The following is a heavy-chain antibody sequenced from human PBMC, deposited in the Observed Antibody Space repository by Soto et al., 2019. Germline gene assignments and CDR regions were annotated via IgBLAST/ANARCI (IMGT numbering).Heavy chain of an antibody. J-gene: IGHJ6*02. CDR1: GYTFTSYG. CDR3: AREAEYSGSYWYYYGMDV. D-gene: IGHD1-26*01. CDR2: ISAYNGNT. Sequence: ASVKVSCKASGYTFTSYGISWVRQAPGQGLEWMGWISAYNGNTNYAQKLQGRVTMTTDASTSTAYMELGSLRSDDTAVYYCAREAEYSGSYWYYYGMDVWGQGTTVTVSS. V-gene: IGHV1-18*01.